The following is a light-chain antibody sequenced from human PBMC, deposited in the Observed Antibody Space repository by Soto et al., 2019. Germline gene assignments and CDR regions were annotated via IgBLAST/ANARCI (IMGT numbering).Light chain of an antibody. Sequence: DIQMTQSSSSLSASVGARISITCLASQSVSSYLSWYQQKPGKAPRLLIYAASHLQTGVPSRFRGTGSATHFTLTISSLQPEDFATYYCQQSYRAVTFGQGTRLEIK. V-gene: IGKV1-39*01. CDR1: QSVSSY. CDR3: QQSYRAVT. J-gene: IGKJ5*01. CDR2: AAS.